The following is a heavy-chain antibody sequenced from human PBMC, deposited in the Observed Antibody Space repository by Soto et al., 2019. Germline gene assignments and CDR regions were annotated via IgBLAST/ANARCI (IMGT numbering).Heavy chain of an antibody. J-gene: IGHJ6*02. D-gene: IGHD5-18*01. Sequence: QVQLVQSGAEVKKPGSSVKVSCKASGGTFSSYAISWVRQAPGQGLEWMGGIIPIFGTANYAQKVQGRVTITADESTSTAYMEPSSLRSVDTAVYYCARVVALQNNRGYSYGAKNYYYYYGMDVWGQGTTLTVSS. CDR3: ARVVALQNNRGYSYGAKNYYYYYGMDV. CDR2: IIPIFGTA. CDR1: GGTFSSYA. V-gene: IGHV1-69*01.